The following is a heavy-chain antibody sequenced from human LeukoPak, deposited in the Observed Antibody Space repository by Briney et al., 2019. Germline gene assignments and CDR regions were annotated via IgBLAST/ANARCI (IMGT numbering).Heavy chain of an antibody. Sequence: PGGSLRLSCAASGFTFSDYYMSWIRQAPGKGLEWVLYISSSGSTIYYADSVKGRFTISRDNAKNSLYLQMNSLRAEDTAVYYCAREGIAAAGYYYYYYMDVWGKGTTVTVSS. CDR2: ISSSGSTI. J-gene: IGHJ6*03. V-gene: IGHV3-11*04. CDR1: GFTFSDYY. CDR3: AREGIAAAGYYYYYYMDV. D-gene: IGHD6-13*01.